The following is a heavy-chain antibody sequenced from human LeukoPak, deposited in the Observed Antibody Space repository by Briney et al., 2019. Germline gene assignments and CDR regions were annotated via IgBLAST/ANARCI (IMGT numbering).Heavy chain of an antibody. V-gene: IGHV4-34*01. CDR3: ARRLGTADFWSGYYPHDAFDI. Sequence: SETLSLTCAVYGGSFSGYYWSWIRQPPGKGLEWIGEINHSGSTNYNPSLKSRVTISVDRSKNQFSLKLSSVTAADTAVYYCARRLGTADFWSGYYPHDAFDIWGQGTMVTVSS. CDR1: GGSFSGYY. D-gene: IGHD3-3*01. J-gene: IGHJ3*02. CDR2: INHSGST.